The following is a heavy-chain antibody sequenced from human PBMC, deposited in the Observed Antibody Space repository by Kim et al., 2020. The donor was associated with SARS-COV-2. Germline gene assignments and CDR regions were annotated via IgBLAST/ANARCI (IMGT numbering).Heavy chain of an antibody. Sequence: SETLSLTCTVSGGSISSYYWSWIRQPPGKGLEWIGYIYYSGSTNYNPSLKSRVTISVDTSKNQFSLKLSSVTAADTAVYYCARTSSGWYYFDYWGQGTLVTVSS. CDR3: ARTSSGWYYFDY. J-gene: IGHJ4*02. V-gene: IGHV4-59*08. CDR1: GGSISSYY. D-gene: IGHD6-19*01. CDR2: IYYSGST.